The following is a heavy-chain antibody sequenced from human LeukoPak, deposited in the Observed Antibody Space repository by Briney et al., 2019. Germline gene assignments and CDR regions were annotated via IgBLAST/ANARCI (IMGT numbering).Heavy chain of an antibody. D-gene: IGHD1-26*01. CDR1: GGSISSYY. Sequence: ETLSLTCTVSGGSISSYYWSWIWQPPGNGLEWIGYIYSSGSTNYHPSHKSRLTISVDTSKNQFSLKLSSVTAADTAVYYCARRLIVGPAFDYWGQENLVTVSS. J-gene: IGHJ4*02. V-gene: IGHV4-59*01. CDR3: ARRLIVGPAFDY. CDR2: IYSSGST.